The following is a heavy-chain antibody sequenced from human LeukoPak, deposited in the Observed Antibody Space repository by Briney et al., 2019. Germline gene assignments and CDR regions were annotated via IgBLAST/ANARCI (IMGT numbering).Heavy chain of an antibody. D-gene: IGHD3-3*01. CDR2: IYYSGST. V-gene: IGHV4-39*01. CDR3: ARAGYYDFWSALPNWFDP. Sequence: PSETLSLTCTVSGGSISGSSYYWGWIRQPPGKGLEWIGSIYYSGSTYYNPSLKSRVTISVDTSKNQFSLKLSSVTAADTAVYYCARAGYYDFWSALPNWFDPWGQGTLVTVSS. CDR1: GGSISGSSYY. J-gene: IGHJ5*02.